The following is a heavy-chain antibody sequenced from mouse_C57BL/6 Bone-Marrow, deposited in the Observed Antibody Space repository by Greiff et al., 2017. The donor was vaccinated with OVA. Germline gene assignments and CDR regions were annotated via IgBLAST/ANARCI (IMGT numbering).Heavy chain of an antibody. CDR2: SRNKANDYTT. Sequence: EVKVVESGGGLVQSGRSLRLSCATSGFTFSDFYMEWVRQAPGKGLEWIAASRNKANDYTTEYSASVKGRFIVSRDTSQSILYLQMNALRAEDTAIYYCARDSYGPYGMDYWGQGTSVTVSS. CDR3: ARDSYGPYGMDY. J-gene: IGHJ4*01. V-gene: IGHV7-1*01. D-gene: IGHD2-10*02. CDR1: GFTFSDFY.